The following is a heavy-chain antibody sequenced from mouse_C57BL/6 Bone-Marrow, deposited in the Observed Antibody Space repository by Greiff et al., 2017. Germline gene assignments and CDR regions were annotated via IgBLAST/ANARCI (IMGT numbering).Heavy chain of an antibody. CDR3: TSRDSSGYVGPY. V-gene: IGHV1-15*01. D-gene: IGHD3-2*02. CDR2: IDPETGGT. CDR1: GYTFTDYE. Sequence: QVQLQQSGAELVRPGASVTLSCKASGYTFTDYEMHWVKQTPVHGLEWIGAIDPETGGTAYNQKFKGKAILTADKSSSTAYMELRSLTSEDSAVYYCTSRDSSGYVGPYWGQGTLVTVSA. J-gene: IGHJ3*01.